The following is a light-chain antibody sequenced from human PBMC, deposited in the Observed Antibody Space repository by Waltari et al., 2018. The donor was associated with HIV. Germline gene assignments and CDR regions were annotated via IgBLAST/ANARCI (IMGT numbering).Light chain of an antibody. CDR3: QQYNNWPQT. V-gene: IGKV3-15*01. CDR1: QTINNN. J-gene: IGKJ2*01. CDR2: GAS. Sequence: LSVSPGERVTLSCRASQTINNNLAWYQQKPGQAPQLLIYGASTRAAGVPARFSGSGSGTEFTLTITSLQSEDLAIYYCQQYNNWPQTFGQGTKVEIK.